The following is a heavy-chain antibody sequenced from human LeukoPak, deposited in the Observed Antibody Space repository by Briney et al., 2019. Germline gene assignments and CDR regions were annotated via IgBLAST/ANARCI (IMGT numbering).Heavy chain of an antibody. D-gene: IGHD3-16*01. CDR1: GFTFTSYS. CDR2: ISSSSSYI. J-gene: IGHJ3*02. V-gene: IGHV3-21*01. CDR3: ARDGRNYDYVWGSPSLVVFDI. Sequence: PGGSLRLSCAASGFTFTSYSMNWVRQAPGKGLEWVSSISSSSSYIYYAHSVKVRFTIPRNNAKNSPYLQMNSLRAEDTAVCYCARDGRNYDYVWGSPSLVVFDIWGLGTMVTVSS.